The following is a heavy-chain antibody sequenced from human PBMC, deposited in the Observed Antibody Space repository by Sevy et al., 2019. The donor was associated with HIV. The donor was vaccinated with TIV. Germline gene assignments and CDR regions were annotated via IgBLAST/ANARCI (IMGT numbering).Heavy chain of an antibody. V-gene: IGHV3-23*01. J-gene: IGHJ4*02. CDR3: AREGCTKPHDY. D-gene: IGHD2-8*01. Sequence: GGSLRLSCAASGFTFSKYSMSWVRQPPGKGLEWVSTLSFGCGEINHADSVKGRFTISRDNPKNSLYLRMNNLRAEDTAVYYCAREGCTKPHDYWGQGTLVTVSS. CDR1: GFTFSKYS. CDR2: LSFGCGEI.